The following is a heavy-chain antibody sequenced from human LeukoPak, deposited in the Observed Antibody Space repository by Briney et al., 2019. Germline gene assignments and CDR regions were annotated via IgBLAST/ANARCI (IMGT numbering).Heavy chain of an antibody. CDR3: ATGTAGRPFDF. D-gene: IGHD6-6*01. J-gene: IGHJ4*02. CDR2: ISGSGGTT. CDR1: GFTFKSYA. V-gene: IGHV3-23*01. Sequence: GGSLRPSCAASGFTFKSYAMNWVRQAPGKGLEWVSVISGSGGTTSYADSVKGRFTMSRDNSMNTLSLQMNSLRAEDTARYYCATGTAGRPFDFWGQGTLVTVSS.